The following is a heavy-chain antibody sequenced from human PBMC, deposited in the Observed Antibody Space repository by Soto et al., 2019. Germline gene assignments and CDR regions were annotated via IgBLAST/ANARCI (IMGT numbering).Heavy chain of an antibody. CDR1: GYSLTTYW. V-gene: IGHV5-51*01. CDR3: VTTFDYNGYFDP. CDR2: IYLSDSDT. D-gene: IGHD4-4*01. J-gene: IGHJ5*02. Sequence: RGESLKISCKTSGYSLTTYWFAWVRQMPGKGLEWMGIIYLSDSDTIYSPSAQGHFTISADKSIKTAYLQWSSLKASDTAIYYCVTTFDYNGYFDPWGQGTQVTVSS.